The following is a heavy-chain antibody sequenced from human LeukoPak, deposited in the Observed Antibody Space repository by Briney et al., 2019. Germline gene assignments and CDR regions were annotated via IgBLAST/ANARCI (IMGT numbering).Heavy chain of an antibody. CDR2: IIPIFGTA. CDR1: GGTFSSYA. J-gene: IGHJ4*02. CDR3: ARSFSSWPSFAFDY. D-gene: IGHD6-13*01. V-gene: IGHV1-69*13. Sequence: SVKVSCKASGGTFSSYAISWVRQAPGQGLEWVGGIIPIFGTANYAQKFQGRVTITADESTSTAYMEPSSLRSEDTAVYYCARSFSSWPSFAFDYWGQGTLVTVSS.